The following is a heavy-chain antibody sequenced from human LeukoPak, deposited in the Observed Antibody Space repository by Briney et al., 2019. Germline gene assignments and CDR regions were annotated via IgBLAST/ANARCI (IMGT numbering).Heavy chain of an antibody. CDR3: AKPFLQPYDSSGAPFDY. J-gene: IGHJ4*02. V-gene: IGHV3-23*01. CDR2: ISGSGGST. Sequence: PGRSLRLSCAASGFTFSSYAMSWVRQAPGKGLEWVSAISGSGGSTYYADSVKGRFTISRDNSKNTLYLQMNSLRAEDTAVYYCAKPFLQPYDSSGAPFDYWGQGTLVTVSS. CDR1: GFTFSSYA. D-gene: IGHD3-22*01.